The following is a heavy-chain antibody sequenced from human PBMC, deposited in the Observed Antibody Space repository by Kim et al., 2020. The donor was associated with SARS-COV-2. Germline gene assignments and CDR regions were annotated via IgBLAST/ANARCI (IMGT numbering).Heavy chain of an antibody. CDR3: ARAKSYYNYGMDV. Sequence: SETLSLTCVVSGAVSGDSFSSGNWWTWVRQSPGQGLEWIGEVYHSGSTNYNPSLKSRVTISVDKSRNQFSLKLTSVTAADTAVYYYARAKSYYNYGMDVWGQGTSVTVAS. CDR2: VYHSGST. V-gene: IGHV4-4*02. J-gene: IGHJ6*02. D-gene: IGHD5-12*01. CDR1: GDSFSSGNW.